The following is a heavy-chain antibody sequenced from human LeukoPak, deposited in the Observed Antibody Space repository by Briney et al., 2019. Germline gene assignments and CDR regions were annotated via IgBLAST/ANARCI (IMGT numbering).Heavy chain of an antibody. CDR1: GFTFSSYG. CDR2: ISYDGSNK. V-gene: IGHV3-30*18. CDR3: AKDHDSSWYSNYYYYMDV. Sequence: GGSLRLSCAASGFTFSSYGMHWVRQAPGKGLEWVAVISYDGSNKYYADSVKGRFTISRDNSKNTLYLQVNSLRAEDTAVYYCAKDHDSSWYSNYYYYMDVWGKGTTVTVSS. D-gene: IGHD6-13*01. J-gene: IGHJ6*03.